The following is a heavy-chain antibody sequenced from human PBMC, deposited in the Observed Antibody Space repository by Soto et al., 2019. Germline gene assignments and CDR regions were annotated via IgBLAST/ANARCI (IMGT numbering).Heavy chain of an antibody. Sequence: SETLSLTCTVSGGSISSGDYYWSWIRQPPGKGLEWIGYIYYSGSTYYNPSLKSRVTISVDTSKNQFSLRLSSVTAADTAVYYCARVILVPAAKGYYYYYGMDVWGQGTTVTXSS. CDR1: GGSISSGDYY. V-gene: IGHV4-30-4*01. CDR2: IYYSGST. CDR3: ARVILVPAAKGYYYYYGMDV. D-gene: IGHD2-2*01. J-gene: IGHJ6*02.